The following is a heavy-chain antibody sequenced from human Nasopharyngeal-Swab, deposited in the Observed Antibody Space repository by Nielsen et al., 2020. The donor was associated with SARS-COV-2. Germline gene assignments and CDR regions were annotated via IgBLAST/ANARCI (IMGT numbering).Heavy chain of an antibody. Sequence: GESLRLSCAASGFTFSIYDMHWVRQATGKGLEWVSAIGTAGDTYYPGSVKGRFTISRENAKNSLYLQMNSLRAGDTAVYYCARAGVATSYYYYYGMDVWGQGTTVTVSS. J-gene: IGHJ6*02. CDR1: GFTFSIYD. CDR3: ARAGVATSYYYYYGMDV. D-gene: IGHD5-12*01. V-gene: IGHV3-13*01. CDR2: IGTAGDT.